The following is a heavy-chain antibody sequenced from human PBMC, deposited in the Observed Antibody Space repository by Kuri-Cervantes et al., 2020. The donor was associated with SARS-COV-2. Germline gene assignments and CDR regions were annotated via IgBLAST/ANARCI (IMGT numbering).Heavy chain of an antibody. Sequence: GQPLKLSCAASGPTFRSSAMRWVRQAPGKGLEWVSAISGSGGSTYYADSVKGRFTISRDNSKNTLYLQMNSLRAEDTAVYYCAKTYYDFWSGYPGDYWGQGTLVTVSS. CDR1: GPTFRSSA. D-gene: IGHD3-3*01. V-gene: IGHV3-23*01. CDR2: ISGSGGST. J-gene: IGHJ4*02. CDR3: AKTYYDFWSGYPGDY.